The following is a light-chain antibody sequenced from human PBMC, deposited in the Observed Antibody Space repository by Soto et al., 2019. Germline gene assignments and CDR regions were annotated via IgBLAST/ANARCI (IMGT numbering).Light chain of an antibody. Sequence: DIVMTQSPDSLAVSLGERATINCKSSQSVLDISNNKNYLAWYQQKPRQPPKLLIYWASARESGVPDRFSGSGSGTDFTLTISSLQAEDVAVYYCQQYYSTPWTFGQGTKVEIK. J-gene: IGKJ1*01. V-gene: IGKV4-1*01. CDR3: QQYYSTPWT. CDR2: WAS. CDR1: QSVLDISNNKNY.